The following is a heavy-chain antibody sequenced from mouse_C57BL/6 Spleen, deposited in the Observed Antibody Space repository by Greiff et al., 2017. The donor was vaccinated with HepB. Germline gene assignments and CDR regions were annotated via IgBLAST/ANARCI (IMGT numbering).Heavy chain of an antibody. CDR1: GFTFSSYA. CDR2: ISDGGSYT. V-gene: IGHV5-4*03. D-gene: IGHD2-4*01. J-gene: IGHJ2*01. CDR3: ARADYDYDGGY. Sequence: EVKVVESGGGLVKPGGSLKLSCAASGFTFSSYAMSWVRQTPEKRLEWVATISDGGSYTYYPDNVKGRFTISRDNAKNNLYLQMSHLKSEDTAMYYCARADYDYDGGYWGQGTTLTVSS.